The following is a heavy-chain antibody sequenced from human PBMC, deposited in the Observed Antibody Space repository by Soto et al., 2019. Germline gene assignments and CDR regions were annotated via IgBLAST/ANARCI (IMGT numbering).Heavy chain of an antibody. CDR1: GYTFTSYG. CDR3: ARDLYRFSYSSGWYMEAS. Sequence: GASVKVSCKASGYTFTSYGISWVRQAPGQGLEWMGWISAYNGNTNYAQKLQGRVTMTTDTSTSTAYMELRSLRSDDTAVYYCARDLYRFSYSSGWYMEASWGQGTLVTVSS. V-gene: IGHV1-18*01. J-gene: IGHJ4*02. CDR2: ISAYNGNT. D-gene: IGHD6-19*01.